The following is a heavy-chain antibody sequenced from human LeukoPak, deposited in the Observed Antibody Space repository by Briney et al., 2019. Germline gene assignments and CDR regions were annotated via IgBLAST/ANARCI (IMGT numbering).Heavy chain of an antibody. CDR2: ISAYNGNT. D-gene: IGHD3-10*01. CDR1: GYTFTSYG. Sequence: ASVTVSCKASGYTFTSYGISWVRKAPGQGLEWMGWISAYNGNTNYRQKIQGRGTMTTDTSTSTAFLDLRSLRSDDTAIYYCARDSPDGSGTYYNDSPDYWGQGTLVTVPS. V-gene: IGHV1-18*01. CDR3: ARDSPDGSGTYYNDSPDY. J-gene: IGHJ4*02.